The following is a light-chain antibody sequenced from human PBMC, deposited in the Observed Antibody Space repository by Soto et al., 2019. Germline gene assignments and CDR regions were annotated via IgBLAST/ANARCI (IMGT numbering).Light chain of an antibody. CDR3: CSYAGSSTFPYV. V-gene: IGLV2-23*02. CDR1: SSDVGSYNL. J-gene: IGLJ1*01. CDR2: EVS. Sequence: QSALTQPASVSGSPGQSITISCTGTSSDVGSYNLVSWYQHHPGKAPKLMIYEVSKRPSGVSNRFSGSKSGNTASPTISGLQAEDEADYYCCSYAGSSTFPYVFGTGTKVTVL.